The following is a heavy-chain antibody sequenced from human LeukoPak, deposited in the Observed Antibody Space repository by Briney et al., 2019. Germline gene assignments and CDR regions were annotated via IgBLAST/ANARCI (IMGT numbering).Heavy chain of an antibody. CDR1: VYTVTDYF. Sequence: ASETVSLTSTVYTVTDYFIHWMRHTPRQGPEWLGWINPNSGVTRYARKFQDRVTMTRDTAAYMELSSLKSDETAVYYCARAVSGTLGGAFDIWGQGTAVTVSS. CDR2: INPNSGVT. J-gene: IGHJ3*02. V-gene: IGHV1-2*02. D-gene: IGHD1-7*01. CDR3: ARAVSGTLGGAFDI.